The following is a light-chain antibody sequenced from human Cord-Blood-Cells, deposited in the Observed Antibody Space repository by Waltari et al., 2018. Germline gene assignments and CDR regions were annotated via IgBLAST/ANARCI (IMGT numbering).Light chain of an antibody. V-gene: IGKV3-11*01. J-gene: IGKJ2*01. CDR3: QQGET. Sequence: EIVLTQSPATLSLSPGERATLSCRASQSVSSYLAWYQQKPGQAPRLLSYDASNRATGIPAMFSGSGSGTDFTITISSLEPEDFAVYYCQQGETFGQTTKLEIK. CDR2: DAS. CDR1: QSVSSY.